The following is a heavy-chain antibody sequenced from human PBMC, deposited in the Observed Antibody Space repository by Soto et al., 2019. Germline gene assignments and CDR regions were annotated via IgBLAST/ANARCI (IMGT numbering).Heavy chain of an antibody. CDR2: IFYSGST. J-gene: IGHJ4*02. V-gene: IGHV4-61*08. CDR3: ARHYPIGNNWNYFDY. Sequence: SETLSLTCTVSGGSISSGGYYWSWIRQHPGKGLEWIGHIFYSGSTNYNPSLESRITISVDTSNNQFSLKVNSVTAADTALYYCARHYPIGNNWNYFDYWGQGTLVTVSS. D-gene: IGHD1-1*01. CDR1: GGSISSGGYY.